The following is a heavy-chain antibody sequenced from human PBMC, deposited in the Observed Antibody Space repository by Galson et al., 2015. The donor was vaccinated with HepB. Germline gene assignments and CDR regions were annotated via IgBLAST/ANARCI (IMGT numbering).Heavy chain of an antibody. Sequence: SLRLSCAASGFTFSSYWMSWVRQAPGKGLEWVANIKQDGSEKYYVDSVKGRFTISRDNAKNSLYLQMNSLRAEDTAVYYCARPIAAAAGEFDYWGQGTLVTVSS. J-gene: IGHJ4*02. CDR2: IKQDGSEK. V-gene: IGHV3-7*03. D-gene: IGHD6-13*01. CDR1: GFTFSSYW. CDR3: ARPIAAAAGEFDY.